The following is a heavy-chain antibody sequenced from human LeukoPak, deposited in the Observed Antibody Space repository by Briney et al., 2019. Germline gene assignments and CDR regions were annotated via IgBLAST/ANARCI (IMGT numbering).Heavy chain of an antibody. V-gene: IGHV4-34*01. CDR2: INHSGNT. CDR1: GGSFSGYY. Sequence: SETLSLTCAVYGGSFSGYYCDGVRQPPRKGLEWIGEINHSGNTNYNPSLKSRVTMSVDTSKNQFSLRLSSVTAADTAVYYCVRDHNYERNDYFMYYWGQGTLVTVSS. CDR3: VRDHNYERNDYFMYY. J-gene: IGHJ4*02. D-gene: IGHD3-22*01.